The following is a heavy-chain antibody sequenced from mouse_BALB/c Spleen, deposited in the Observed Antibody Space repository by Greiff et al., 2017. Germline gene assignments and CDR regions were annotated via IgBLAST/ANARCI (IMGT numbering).Heavy chain of an antibody. J-gene: IGHJ3*01. Sequence: QVQLKESGAELAKPGASVKMSCKASGYTFTSYWMPWVKQRPGQGLEWIGYINPSTGYTEYNQKFKRKATRTVDKSSSTAYMQLSSLTSEDSAVYYCTIWGYSAYWGQGTLVTVSA. D-gene: IGHD1-1*02. CDR3: TIWGYSAY. CDR2: INPSTGYT. CDR1: GYTFTSYW. V-gene: IGHV1-7*01.